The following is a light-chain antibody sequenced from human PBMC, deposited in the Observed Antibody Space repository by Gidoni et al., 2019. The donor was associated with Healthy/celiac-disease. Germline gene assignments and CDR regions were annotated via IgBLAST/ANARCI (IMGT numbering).Light chain of an antibody. J-gene: IGKJ3*01. Sequence: VMTQSPATLSVSPGERATLSCRASQSVSSNLAWYQQKPGQAPRLLIYDASTGATGIPARFSGSGSGTEFTLTISSLQSEDFAVYYCQQYNNWPRTFGPGTKVDIK. V-gene: IGKV3-15*01. CDR3: QQYNNWPRT. CDR2: DAS. CDR1: QSVSSN.